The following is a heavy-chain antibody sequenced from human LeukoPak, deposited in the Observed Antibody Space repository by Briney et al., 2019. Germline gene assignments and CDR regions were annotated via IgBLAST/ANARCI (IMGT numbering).Heavy chain of an antibody. Sequence: GGSLRLSCAASGFTFSSYGMHWVRQAPGKGLEWVAVISYDGSNKYYADSVKGRFTISRDNSKNTLYLQMNSLRAEDTAVYYCAKGVRYYDSSGCDYWGQGTLVTVSS. CDR1: GFTFSSYG. J-gene: IGHJ4*02. CDR2: ISYDGSNK. CDR3: AKGVRYYDSSGCDY. D-gene: IGHD3-22*01. V-gene: IGHV3-30*18.